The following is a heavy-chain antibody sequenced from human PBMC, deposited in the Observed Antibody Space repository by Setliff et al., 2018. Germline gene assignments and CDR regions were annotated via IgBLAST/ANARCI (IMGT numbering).Heavy chain of an antibody. V-gene: IGHV4-31*03. CDR2: IYYSGST. CDR1: GGSISSGSYY. CDR3: ARRVYGSGSYYNWFDP. Sequence: SETLSLTCTVSGGSISSGSYYWSWIRQHPGKGLEWIGYIYYSGSTYYNPSLKSRVTISVDTSKNQFSLKLSSVTAADTAVYYCARRVYGSGSYYNWFDPWGQGTLVTVSS. D-gene: IGHD3-10*01. J-gene: IGHJ5*02.